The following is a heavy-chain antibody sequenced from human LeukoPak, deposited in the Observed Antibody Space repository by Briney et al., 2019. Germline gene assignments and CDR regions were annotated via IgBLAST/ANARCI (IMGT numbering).Heavy chain of an antibody. D-gene: IGHD1-26*01. V-gene: IGHV4-39*01. CDR2: IYYTGTT. J-gene: IGHJ4*02. CDR1: GGSIKTSSYY. CDR3: AAGWWEFDF. Sequence: PSETLSLTCTVSGGSIKTSSYYWGWIRQPPGKGLEWIGRIYYTGTTYYNPSLKSRVSISLDTSKNQFPLKLTSVTAADTAVYFCAAGWWEFDFWGQGTLVTVSS.